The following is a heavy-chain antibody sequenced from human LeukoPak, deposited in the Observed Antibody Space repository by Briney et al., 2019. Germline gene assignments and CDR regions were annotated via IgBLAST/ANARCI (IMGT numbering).Heavy chain of an antibody. V-gene: IGHV3-23*01. D-gene: IGHD3-3*01. CDR2: ISGSGGST. CDR3: AKDREGYYDFWSGDDY. Sequence: PGGSLRLSCAASGFTFSSYAMSWVRQAPGKGLEWVSAISGSGGSTYYADSVKGRFTISRDNSKNTLYLQMNSLRAEDTAVYYCAKDREGYYDFWSGDDYWGQGTLVTVSS. CDR1: GFTFSSYA. J-gene: IGHJ4*02.